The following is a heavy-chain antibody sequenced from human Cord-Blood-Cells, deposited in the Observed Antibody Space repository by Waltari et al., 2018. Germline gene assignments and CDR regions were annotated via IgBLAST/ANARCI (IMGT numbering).Heavy chain of an antibody. CDR3: AKADAYVPEGLRLFDY. J-gene: IGHJ4*02. CDR2: ISYDGSNK. D-gene: IGHD5-12*01. V-gene: IGHV3-30*18. Sequence: QVQLVESGGGVVQPGRSLRLSCAASGFTFSSYGMHWVRQAPGKGLEWVAVISYDGSNKYYADSVKGRFTISRDNSKNTLYLQMNSLRAEDTAVYYCAKADAYVPEGLRLFDYWGQGTLVTVSS. CDR1: GFTFSSYG.